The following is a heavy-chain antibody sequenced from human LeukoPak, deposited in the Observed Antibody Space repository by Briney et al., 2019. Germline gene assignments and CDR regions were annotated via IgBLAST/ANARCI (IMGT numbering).Heavy chain of an antibody. CDR1: GFTFSSYA. CDR3: ARDYYDSSGYGY. J-gene: IGHJ4*02. V-gene: IGHV3-23*01. Sequence: GGSLRLSCAASGFTFSSYAMNWVRQAPGKGLEWVSVISGSGTSTYYADSVKGRFTISRDNSKNSLYLQMNSLRAEDTALYYCARDYYDSSGYGYWGQGTLVTVSS. CDR2: ISGSGTST. D-gene: IGHD3-22*01.